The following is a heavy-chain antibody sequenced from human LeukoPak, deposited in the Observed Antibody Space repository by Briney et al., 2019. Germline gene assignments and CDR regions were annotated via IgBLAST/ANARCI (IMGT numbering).Heavy chain of an antibody. V-gene: IGHV3-66*01. CDR3: ARDGEYCSTTSCEDYYSYYYMDV. CDR2: IYSGGTT. Sequence: GGSLRLSCADSGFTVSSNYMSWVRQAPGKGLEWVSVIYSGGTTYYADSVKDRFTISRDNAKNSLYLQMNSLRAEDTAVYYCARDGEYCSTTSCEDYYSYYYMDVWGKGTTVTISS. J-gene: IGHJ6*03. D-gene: IGHD2-2*01. CDR1: GFTVSSNY.